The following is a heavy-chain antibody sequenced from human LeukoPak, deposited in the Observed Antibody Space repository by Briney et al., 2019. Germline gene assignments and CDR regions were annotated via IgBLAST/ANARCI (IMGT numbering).Heavy chain of an antibody. Sequence: GGSLRRSCAASGFTFDDYAMHWVRQAPGKGLEWVSGISWNSGSIGYADSVKGRFTISRDNAKNSLYLQMNSLRAEDTALYYCAKDSSGRYYYGMDVWGQGTTVTVSS. CDR2: ISWNSGSI. CDR1: GFTFDDYA. CDR3: AKDSSGRYYYGMDV. J-gene: IGHJ6*02. D-gene: IGHD6-19*01. V-gene: IGHV3-9*01.